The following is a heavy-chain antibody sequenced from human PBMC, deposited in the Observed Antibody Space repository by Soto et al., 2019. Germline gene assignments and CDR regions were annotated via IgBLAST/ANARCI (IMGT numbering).Heavy chain of an antibody. CDR2: IGSSTSSI. J-gene: IGHJ6*01. D-gene: IGHD4-17*01. Sequence: PWGSLRVACASSVFTFSSYRMNWVRQAPGKGLEWVSYIGSSTSSIDYADSVKGRFTISRDNAKNSLYLQMNSLRAEDTAVYYCATTTMTKDYYGLDVWGQGTTVTVSS. CDR1: VFTFSSYR. V-gene: IGHV3-21*01. CDR3: ATTTMTKDYYGLDV.